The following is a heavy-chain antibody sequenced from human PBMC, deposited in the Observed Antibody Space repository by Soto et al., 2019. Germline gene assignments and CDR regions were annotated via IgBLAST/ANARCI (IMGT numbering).Heavy chain of an antibody. CDR3: AKGTRDFGRGRYSSSSISYYYYGMDV. J-gene: IGHJ6*02. CDR1: GYTFTSYY. Sequence: ASVKVSCKASGYTFTSYYMHWVRQAPGQGLEWMGIINPSGGSTSYAQKFQGRVTMTRDTSTSTVYMELSSLRSEDTAVYYCAKGTRDFGRGRYSSSSISYYYYGMDVWG. D-gene: IGHD6-6*01. CDR2: INPSGGST. V-gene: IGHV1-46*01.